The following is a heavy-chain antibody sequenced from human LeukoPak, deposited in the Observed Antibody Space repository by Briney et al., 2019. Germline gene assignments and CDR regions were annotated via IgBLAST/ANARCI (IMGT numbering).Heavy chain of an antibody. D-gene: IGHD3-10*01. V-gene: IGHV1-2*06. Sequence: SVKVSCKXSGYTFTGYYMHWVQQAPGQGLEWMGRINPNSGGTNYTQKFQGRVTMTRDTSISTAYMELSRLRSDDTAVYYFARAPRGGGVIITWGQGTLVTVSS. J-gene: IGHJ4*02. CDR3: ARAPRGGGVIIT. CDR1: GYTFTGYY. CDR2: INPNSGGT.